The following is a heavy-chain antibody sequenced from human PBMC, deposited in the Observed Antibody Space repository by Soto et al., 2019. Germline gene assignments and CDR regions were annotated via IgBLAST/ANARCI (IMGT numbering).Heavy chain of an antibody. Sequence: QVQLQESGPGLVKPSQTLSLTCTVSGGSVSSGDYYWSWIRQPPGKGLEWIGYIYYSGSTYYNPSLKSRVTISVDTSKNQFSLKLSSVTAADTAVYYCARGAAREYYYYYNGMDVWGQGTTVTVSS. CDR1: GGSVSSGDYY. D-gene: IGHD6-25*01. J-gene: IGHJ6*02. V-gene: IGHV4-30-4*01. CDR2: IYYSGST. CDR3: ARGAAREYYYYYNGMDV.